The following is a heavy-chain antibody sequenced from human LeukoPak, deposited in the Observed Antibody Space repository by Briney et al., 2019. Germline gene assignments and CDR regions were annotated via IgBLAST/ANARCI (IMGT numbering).Heavy chain of an antibody. J-gene: IGHJ4*02. CDR1: GGSFSGYY. Sequence: SETLSLTCAVYGGSFSGYYWSWICQPPGKGLEWIGYIYYSGSTNYNPSLKSRVTISVDTSKNQFSLKLSSVTAADTAVYYCARDRGVVGAPYFDYWGQGTLVTVSS. CDR3: ARDRGVVGAPYFDY. CDR2: IYYSGST. D-gene: IGHD1-26*01. V-gene: IGHV4-59*01.